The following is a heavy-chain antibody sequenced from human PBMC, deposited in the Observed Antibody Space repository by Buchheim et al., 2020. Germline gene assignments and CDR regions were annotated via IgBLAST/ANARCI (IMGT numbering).Heavy chain of an antibody. CDR1: GGTFSSYA. CDR3: ARSLPDYDYVWGSYRYGMDV. V-gene: IGHV1-69*06. D-gene: IGHD3-16*02. J-gene: IGHJ6*02. Sequence: QVQLVQSGAEVKKPGSSVKVSCKASGGTFSSYAISWVRQAPGQGLEWMGGIIPIFGTANYAQKFQGRVTITADKSTSTAYMEMSSLRSEDTAVYYCARSLPDYDYVWGSYRYGMDVWGQGTT. CDR2: IIPIFGTA.